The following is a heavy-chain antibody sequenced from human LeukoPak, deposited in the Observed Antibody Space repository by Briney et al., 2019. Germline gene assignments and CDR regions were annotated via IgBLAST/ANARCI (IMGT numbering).Heavy chain of an antibody. CDR1: GYTFSRYW. CDR3: ARGRGSSGYYIDY. J-gene: IGHJ4*02. V-gene: IGHV3-7*01. CDR2: INQDESAK. Sequence: GGSLRLSCAASGYTFSRYWMSWVRQAPGKGLEWVASINQDESAKYYVDSVKGRFTISRDNAKNSLFLQMNSLRAEDTAVYYCARGRGSSGYYIDYWGQGTLVTVSS. D-gene: IGHD3-22*01.